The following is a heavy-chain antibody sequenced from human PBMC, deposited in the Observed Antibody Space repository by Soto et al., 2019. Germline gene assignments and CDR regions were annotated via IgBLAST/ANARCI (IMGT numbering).Heavy chain of an antibody. CDR1: GFTFSSYG. Sequence: QVQLVESGGGVVQPGRSLRLSCAASGFTFSSYGMHWVRQAPGKGLEWVAVIWYDGSNKHYADSVKGRFTISRDNSKNTLYLQMNSLRAEDTAVYYCARDLVAGTIGYWGHGTLVTVSS. J-gene: IGHJ4*01. CDR3: ARDLVAGTIGY. CDR2: IWYDGSNK. V-gene: IGHV3-33*01. D-gene: IGHD6-19*01.